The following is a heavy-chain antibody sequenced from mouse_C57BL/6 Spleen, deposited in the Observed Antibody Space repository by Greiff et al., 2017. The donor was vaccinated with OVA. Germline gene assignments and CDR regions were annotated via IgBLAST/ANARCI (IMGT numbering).Heavy chain of an antibody. CDR1: GYTFTSYW. J-gene: IGHJ1*03. CDR3: ARGPYYYGSSYGYFDV. D-gene: IGHD1-1*01. Sequence: QVHVKQPGAELVRPGSSVKLSCKASGYTFTSYWMHWVKQRPIQGLEWIGNIDPSDSETHYNQKFKDKATLTVDKSSSTAYMQLSSLTSEDSAVYYCARGPYYYGSSYGYFDVWGTGTTVTVSS. V-gene: IGHV1-52*01. CDR2: IDPSDSET.